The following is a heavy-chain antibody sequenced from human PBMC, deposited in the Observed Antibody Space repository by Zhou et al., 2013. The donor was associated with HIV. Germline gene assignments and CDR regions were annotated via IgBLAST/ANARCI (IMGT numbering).Heavy chain of an antibody. CDR1: GYTFTTYG. CDR2: ISTFNGNR. V-gene: IGHV1-18*04. J-gene: IGHJ6*02. Sequence: QVQLVQSGPEVKKPGASVKVSCKTSGYTFTTYGISWVRQAPGQGLEWMGWISTFNGNRNYAQKFQGRVTMTTDTATSTVYMELGSLRSEDTAVYYCARDLGGGIAAAGMGVGYYYYGMDVWGQGTTVTVSS. CDR3: ARDLGGGIAAAGMGVGYYYYGMDV. D-gene: IGHD6-13*01.